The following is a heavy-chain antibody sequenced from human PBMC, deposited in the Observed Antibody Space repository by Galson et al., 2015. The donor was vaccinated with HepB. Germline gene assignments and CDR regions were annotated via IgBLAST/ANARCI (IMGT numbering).Heavy chain of an antibody. D-gene: IGHD3-3*02. CDR3: SSQLARAFDAFDI. Sequence: QVHLQESGPGLVKPSDTLSLTCTVSGGSISSRSHYWGWIRQPPGKGLEWIGSIYYSGSTYYNSSLKSRVTISEDTSKNQFSLKLSSVTAADTAVYYCSSQLARAFDAFDIWGQGTMVTVSS. CDR2: IYYSGST. CDR1: GGSISSRSHY. J-gene: IGHJ3*02. V-gene: IGHV4-39*01.